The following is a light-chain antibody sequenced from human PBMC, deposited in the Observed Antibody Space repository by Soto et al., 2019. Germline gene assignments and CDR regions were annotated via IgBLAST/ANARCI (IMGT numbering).Light chain of an antibody. V-gene: IGLV2-8*02. CDR1: SSDVGGYNF. CDR3: SSYAGSNIVV. J-gene: IGLJ2*01. CDR2: EVS. Sequence: QSALTQPPSASRSPGQSVTISCTGTSSDVGGYNFVSWYQQHPGKAPKLMIYEVSERPSGVPDRFSGSKSGNTASLTVSGHQAEAEVDYFSSSYAGSNIVVFGGGTQLTVL.